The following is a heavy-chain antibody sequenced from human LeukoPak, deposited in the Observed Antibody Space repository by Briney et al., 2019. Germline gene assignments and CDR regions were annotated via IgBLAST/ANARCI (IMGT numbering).Heavy chain of an antibody. D-gene: IGHD5-12*01. CDR3: AGGKNSGYGVDRGAIGYYLDY. J-gene: IGHJ4*02. Sequence: GASVKVSCKASGYTFTSYGISWVRQAPGQGLEWMGWISAYNGNTNYAQKLQGRVTMTTDTSTSPAYMELRSLRSDDTAVYYCAGGKNSGYGVDRGAIGYYLDYWGQGTLVTVSS. CDR1: GYTFTSYG. V-gene: IGHV1-18*01. CDR2: ISAYNGNT.